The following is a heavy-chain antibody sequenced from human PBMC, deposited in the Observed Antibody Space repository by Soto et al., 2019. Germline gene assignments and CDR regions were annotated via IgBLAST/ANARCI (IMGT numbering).Heavy chain of an antibody. CDR3: ARGMGLAADFDY. V-gene: IGHV1-18*01. Sequence: ASVKVSCKTSGYIFSLFSISWVRRAPGQGLEWMGWISGYNGNTNYAEKFQGRVTMTTDTSTSTAYMELRSLTSGDTAVYYCARGMGLAADFDYWGQGALVTVSS. CDR2: ISGYNGNT. J-gene: IGHJ4*02. CDR1: GYIFSLFS. D-gene: IGHD3-9*01.